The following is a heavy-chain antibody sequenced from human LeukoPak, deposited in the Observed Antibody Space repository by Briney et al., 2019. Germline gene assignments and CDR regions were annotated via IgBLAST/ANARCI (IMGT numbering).Heavy chain of an antibody. CDR2: ISGSGGST. D-gene: IGHD3-3*01. Sequence: SGXSLRLSCAASGFTFSSYAMSWVRQAPGKGLEWVSAISGSGGSTYYADSVKGRFTISRDNSKNTLYMQMNRLRAEDTAVYYCAKSDRRITIFGVVPTDWGQGTLVTVSS. V-gene: IGHV3-23*01. CDR1: GFTFSSYA. CDR3: AKSDRRITIFGVVPTD. J-gene: IGHJ4*02.